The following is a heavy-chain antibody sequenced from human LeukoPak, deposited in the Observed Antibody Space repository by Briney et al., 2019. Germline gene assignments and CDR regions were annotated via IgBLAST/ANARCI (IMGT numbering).Heavy chain of an antibody. CDR2: VYYSETT. Sequence: SETLPLTCTVSGGSISTTSTYWGWARQPPGKGLEWLGSVYYSETTYYNPSLKSRVTIFVDTSKNLFSLKLSSVTAADMATYYCARSIAGDGPTHNWFGPWGQGALVTVSS. J-gene: IGHJ5*02. CDR3: ARSIAGDGPTHNWFGP. D-gene: IGHD6-13*01. CDR1: GGSISTTSTY. V-gene: IGHV4-39*01.